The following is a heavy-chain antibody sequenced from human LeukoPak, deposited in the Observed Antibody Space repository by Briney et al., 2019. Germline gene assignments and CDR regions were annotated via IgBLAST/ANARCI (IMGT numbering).Heavy chain of an antibody. V-gene: IGHV3-21*01. Sequence: GGSLRLSCAASGFTFSSYSMNWVRQAPGEGLEWVSSISSSSSYIYYADSVKGRFTISRDNAKNLLYLQMNSLRAEDTAVYYCARDHLGGYCSSTSCYPDYWGQGTLVTVSS. D-gene: IGHD2-2*01. CDR2: ISSSSSYI. CDR1: GFTFSSYS. CDR3: ARDHLGGYCSSTSCYPDY. J-gene: IGHJ4*02.